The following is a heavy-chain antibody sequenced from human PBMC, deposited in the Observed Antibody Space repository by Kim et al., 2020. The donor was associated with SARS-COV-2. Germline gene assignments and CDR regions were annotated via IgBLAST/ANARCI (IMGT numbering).Heavy chain of an antibody. J-gene: IGHJ4*02. CDR1: GGSFSGYY. CDR2: INHSGST. D-gene: IGHD6-6*01. V-gene: IGHV4-34*01. CDR3: ARLEGPYSSSSDY. Sequence: SETLSLTCAVYGGSFSGYYWSWIRQPPGKGLEWIGEINHSGSTNYNPSLKSRVTISVDTSKNQFSLKLSSVTAADTAVYYCARLEGPYSSSSDYWGQGTLVTVSS.